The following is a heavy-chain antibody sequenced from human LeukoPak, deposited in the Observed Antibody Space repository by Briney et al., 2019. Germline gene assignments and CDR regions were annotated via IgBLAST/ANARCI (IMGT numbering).Heavy chain of an antibody. CDR2: IYYSGST. CDR1: GGYISSSSYY. D-gene: IGHD3-22*01. J-gene: IGHJ3*02. V-gene: IGHV4-39*01. Sequence: PSETLSLTCTVSGGYISSSSYYWGWIRQPPGKGLEWIGSIYYSGSTYYNPSLKSRVTISVDTSKNQFSLKLSSVTAADTAVYYCAGTYYYDSSGYWNDAFDIWGQGTMVTVSS. CDR3: AGTYYYDSSGYWNDAFDI.